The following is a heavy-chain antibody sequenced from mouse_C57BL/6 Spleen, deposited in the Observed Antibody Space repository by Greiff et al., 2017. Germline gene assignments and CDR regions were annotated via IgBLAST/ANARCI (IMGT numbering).Heavy chain of an antibody. J-gene: IGHJ2*01. CDR1: GFNIKDDY. V-gene: IGHV14-4*01. CDR3: TTDSPGYFDY. Sequence: DVQLVESGAELVRPGASVKLSCTASGFNIKDDYMHWVKQRPEQGLEWIGWIDPENGDTEYASKFQGKATITADTSSNTAYLQLSSLTSEDTAVYYCTTDSPGYFDYWGQGTTLTVSS. CDR2: IDPENGDT.